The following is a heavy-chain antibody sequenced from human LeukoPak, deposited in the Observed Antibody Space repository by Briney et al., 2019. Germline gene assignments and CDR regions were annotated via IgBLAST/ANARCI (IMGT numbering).Heavy chain of an antibody. J-gene: IGHJ4*02. CDR2: ISSSSSSI. CDR3: ARDQPGSYIIDY. V-gene: IGHV3-21*01. D-gene: IGHD3-10*01. CDR1: GFTFSSYS. Sequence: GGSLRLSCAASGFTFSSYSMKWVRQAPGKGLEWVSSISSSSSSIFYADSVKGRFTISRDNAKNSQYLQMNGLRAEDTAVYNCARDQPGSYIIDYWGQGTLVTVSS.